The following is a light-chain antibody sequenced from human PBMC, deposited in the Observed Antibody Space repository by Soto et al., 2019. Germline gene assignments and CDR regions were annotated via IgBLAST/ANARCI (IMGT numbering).Light chain of an antibody. V-gene: IGKV3-20*01. CDR1: QSVSSN. Sequence: IVMTQSPATLSVSPWEIATLFWRASQSVSSNLAWYQQKPGQAPRLLIYGASSRAAGIPDRVSGSGSGTDFTLTISRLEPEDFAVYYCQQYGNSPNTFGQGTRLEIK. J-gene: IGKJ5*01. CDR3: QQYGNSPNT. CDR2: GAS.